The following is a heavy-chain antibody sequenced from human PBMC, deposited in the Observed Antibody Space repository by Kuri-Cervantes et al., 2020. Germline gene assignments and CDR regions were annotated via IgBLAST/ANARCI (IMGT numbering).Heavy chain of an antibody. V-gene: IGHV1-2*02. J-gene: IGHJ6*03. CDR3: ARGTMVQGVIMLHSYYYYMDV. CDR1: GYTFTGYY. CDR2: INPNSGGT. Sequence: ASVKVSCKASGYTFTGYYMHWVRQAPGQGLEWMGWINPNSGGTNYAQKLQGRVTMTTDTSTSTAYMELRSLRSDDTAVYYCARGTMVQGVIMLHSYYYYMDVWGKGTTVTVSS. D-gene: IGHD3-10*01.